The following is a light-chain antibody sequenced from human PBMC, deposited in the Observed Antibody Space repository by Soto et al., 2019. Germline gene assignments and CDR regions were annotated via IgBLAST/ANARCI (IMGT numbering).Light chain of an antibody. V-gene: IGKV1-5*03. Sequence: DIQMTQSPSTLSASVGDRVTITCRASQSISTWLAWYQQKPGKAPKLLIYKASSLESGVPSRFSSGASGTEFPPTISSLQPDYFASYYCQQYNTYATFGQGTNVEIK. CDR1: QSISTW. J-gene: IGKJ1*01. CDR2: KAS. CDR3: QQYNTYAT.